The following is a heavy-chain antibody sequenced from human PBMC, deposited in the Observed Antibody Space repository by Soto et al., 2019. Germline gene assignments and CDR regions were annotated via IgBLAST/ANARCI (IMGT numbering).Heavy chain of an antibody. J-gene: IGHJ5*02. CDR1: GYTFTTSF. D-gene: IGHD6-25*01. V-gene: IGHV1-3*01. CDR2: INDGNDNT. Sequence: QVQLVQSGAEVKNPGASVKVSCKASGYTFTTSFIHWVRQAPGQRLEWMGWINDGNDNTKYSQKFRGRVTITRDTSANTAYMELSSLRSEDTAMYYCARDGDGKAAVGMVSWGQGTLVTVSS. CDR3: ARDGDGKAAVGMVS.